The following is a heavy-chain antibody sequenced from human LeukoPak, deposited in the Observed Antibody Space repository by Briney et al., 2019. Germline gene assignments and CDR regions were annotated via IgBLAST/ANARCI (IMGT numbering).Heavy chain of an antibody. Sequence: ASVKVSCKASGYTFTSYDINWVRQATGQGLEWMGWMNPNSGNAGYAQKFQGRVTMTRNTSISTAYMELSSLRSEDTAVYYCARGRSIAAAGWVTITTRVYYYMDVWGKGTTVTVSS. J-gene: IGHJ6*03. CDR3: ARGRSIAAAGWVTITTRVYYYMDV. CDR1: GYTFTSYD. CDR2: MNPNSGNA. D-gene: IGHD6-13*01. V-gene: IGHV1-8*01.